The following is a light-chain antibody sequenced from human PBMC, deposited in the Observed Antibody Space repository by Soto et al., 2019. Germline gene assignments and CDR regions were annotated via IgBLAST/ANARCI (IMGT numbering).Light chain of an antibody. CDR3: QQYNEWPLT. CDR1: QSVSNN. J-gene: IGKJ4*01. CDR2: HAA. V-gene: IGKV3-15*01. Sequence: EIVMTQSPATLSVSPGERATLSCRASQSVSNNVAWYQQKPGQAPRLLIYHAATRATGIPARFSGSWSGTEVTLTISSLQSEDFAVYYCQQYNEWPLTVGGGTKVEIK.